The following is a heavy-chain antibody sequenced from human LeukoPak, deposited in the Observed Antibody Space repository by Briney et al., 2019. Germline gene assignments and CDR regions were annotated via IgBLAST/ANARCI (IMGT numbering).Heavy chain of an antibody. CDR1: DDSITMYY. CDR2: IYYSGST. D-gene: IGHD5-18*01. CDR3: ARDKYSYGYIPDD. V-gene: IGHV4-59*01. Sequence: SETLSLTCSVSDDSITMYYWSWIRQPPGKGLEWIGYIYYSGSTNYNPSLKSRVTISVDTSKNQFSLKLSSVTAADTAVYYCARDKYSYGYIPDDWGQGTLVTVSS. J-gene: IGHJ4*02.